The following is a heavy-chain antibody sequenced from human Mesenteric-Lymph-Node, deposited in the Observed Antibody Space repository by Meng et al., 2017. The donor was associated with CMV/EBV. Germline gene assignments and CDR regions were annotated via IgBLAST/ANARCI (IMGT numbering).Heavy chain of an antibody. J-gene: IGHJ5*02. D-gene: IGHD1-14*01. CDR2: ISSSGSTI. Sequence: GESLKISCAASGFTFSDYYMSWIRQAPGKGLEWVSYISSSGSTIYYADSVKGRFTISRDNAKSSLYLQMSGLRAEDTAVYYWARVSSGTATMIRGWFGPWGQGTLVTVSS. CDR3: ARVSSGTATMIRGWFGP. CDR1: GFTFSDYY. V-gene: IGHV3-11*04.